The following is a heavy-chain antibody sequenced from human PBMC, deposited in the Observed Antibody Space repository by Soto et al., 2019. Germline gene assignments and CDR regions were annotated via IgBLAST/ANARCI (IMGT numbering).Heavy chain of an antibody. CDR3: ARDGLSDGYNLPYYYYGMDV. CDR1: GGTFSSYA. J-gene: IGHJ6*02. CDR2: IIPIFGTA. D-gene: IGHD2-21*01. Sequence: SVRVSCKASGGTFSSYAISWVRRAPGQGLEWMGGIIPIFGTANYAQKFQGRVTITADESTSTAYMELSSLRSEDTAVYYCARDGLSDGYNLPYYYYGMDVWGQGTTVTVSS. V-gene: IGHV1-69*13.